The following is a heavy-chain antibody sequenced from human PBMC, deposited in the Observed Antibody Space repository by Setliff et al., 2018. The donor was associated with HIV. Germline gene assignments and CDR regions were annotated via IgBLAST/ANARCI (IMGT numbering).Heavy chain of an antibody. CDR1: GGPIRSPNW. V-gene: IGHV4-4*02. D-gene: IGHD6-13*01. CDR3: ATLAAAGESYDY. Sequence: SETLSLTCTVSGGPIRSPNWWSWVRQPPGKGLEWIGEIFHGGNTNYSPSIESRVTLSVDKSKNQFSLRLSSVTAADTAVYYCATLAAAGESYDYWGQGSLVTVSS. J-gene: IGHJ4*02. CDR2: IFHGGNT.